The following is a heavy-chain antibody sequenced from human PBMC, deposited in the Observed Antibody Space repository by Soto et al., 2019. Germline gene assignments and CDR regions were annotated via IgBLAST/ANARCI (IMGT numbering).Heavy chain of an antibody. V-gene: IGHV3-23*01. Sequence: EVQLLESGGGLVQPGGSLRLSCAASGFTFSSYAMSWVRQAPGKGLEWVSAISGGGGDTYYADSVKGRFTISRDNSRNTLYLQMNNLRAEDTAVYYCARGWQGDYWGQGTLVTVSS. D-gene: IGHD6-19*01. CDR1: GFTFSSYA. J-gene: IGHJ4*02. CDR2: ISGGGGDT. CDR3: ARGWQGDY.